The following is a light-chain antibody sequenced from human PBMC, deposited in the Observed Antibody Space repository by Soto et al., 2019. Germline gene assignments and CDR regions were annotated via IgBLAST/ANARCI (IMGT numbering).Light chain of an antibody. CDR1: QAISSY. V-gene: IGKV1-9*01. CDR2: AAS. Sequence: DIQLTQSPSFLSASVGDRVTITCRASQAISSYFAWYQVKPGKAPQLLIYAASTLQSGVPSRFSGKGSGTEFTLTISSLLPEDFAMYYCQQVSSYPYTFGQGTKVDIK. J-gene: IGKJ2*01. CDR3: QQVSSYPYT.